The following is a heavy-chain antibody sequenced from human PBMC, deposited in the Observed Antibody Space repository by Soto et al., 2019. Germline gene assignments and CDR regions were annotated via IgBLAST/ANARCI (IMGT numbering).Heavy chain of an antibody. CDR3: ARGIDFYFDL. CDR2: INSDESSR. V-gene: IGHV3-74*01. J-gene: IGHJ2*01. CDR1: GFTFSNYW. Sequence: EVQLVESGGDLVQPGGSLSLSCVASGFTFSNYWMHWVRQAPGKGLEWVSRINSDESSRAYADSVKGRFISSRDNDKNSLSLEMNSLRAEVTAVYYCARGIDFYFDLWGRGTLVTVSS.